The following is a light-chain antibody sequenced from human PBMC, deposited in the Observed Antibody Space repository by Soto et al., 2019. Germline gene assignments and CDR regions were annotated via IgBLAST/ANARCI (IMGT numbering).Light chain of an antibody. J-gene: IGKJ1*01. V-gene: IGKV3-20*01. Sequence: ETVLTQSPGTLSLSPGERATLSCRASQSVSSNYLAWYQQKPGQAPRLLIYGASTRATGIPDRFSGSGSGTDFALSISRLQPEDFAVYYCQQFGRSPPSWTFGHGTQVEIK. CDR3: QQFGRSPPSWT. CDR2: GAS. CDR1: QSVSSNY.